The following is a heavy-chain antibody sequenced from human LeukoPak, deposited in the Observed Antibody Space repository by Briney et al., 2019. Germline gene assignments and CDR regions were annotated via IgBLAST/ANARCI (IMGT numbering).Heavy chain of an antibody. Sequence: SQTLSLTCTVSGGSISSGDYYWSWIRQPPGKGLEWIGYIYYSGSTYYNPSLKSRVTISVDTSKNQFSLKLSSVTAADTAVYYCARGMASGWYPYYYYMDVWGKGTTVTVSS. CDR1: GGSISSGDYY. CDR3: ARGMASGWYPYYYYMDV. J-gene: IGHJ6*03. CDR2: IYYSGST. D-gene: IGHD6-19*01. V-gene: IGHV4-30-4*01.